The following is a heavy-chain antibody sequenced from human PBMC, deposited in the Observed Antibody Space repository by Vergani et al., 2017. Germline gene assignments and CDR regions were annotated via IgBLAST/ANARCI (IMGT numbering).Heavy chain of an antibody. J-gene: IGHJ3*02. CDR1: GGSISSGGYY. CDR3: RSSSTSKRRAFDI. V-gene: IGHV4-31*03. CDR2: IYYSGST. D-gene: IGHD2-2*01. Sequence: QLQLQESGPGLVKPSETLSLTCTVSGGSISSGGYYWSWIRQHPGKGLEWIGYIYYSGSTYYNPSLKSRVTISVDTSKNQFSLKLSSVTAADTAVYYCRSSSTSKRRAFDIWGQGTMVTVSS.